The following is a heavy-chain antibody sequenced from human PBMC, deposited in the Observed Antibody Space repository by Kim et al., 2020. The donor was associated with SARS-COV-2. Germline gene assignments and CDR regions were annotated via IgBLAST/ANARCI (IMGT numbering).Heavy chain of an antibody. CDR1: GFTFSTYW. Sequence: GGSLRLSCAASGFTFSTYWMHWVRQTPGKGLVWVSRINSDGIITDYADSVKGRFTISTDNAKNTLYLQMNSLRVEDTAVYYCTRDPEYCSGTSCYGMDVWGQGTTVTVSS. D-gene: IGHD2-2*01. CDR2: INSDGIIT. V-gene: IGHV3-74*01. CDR3: TRDPEYCSGTSCYGMDV. J-gene: IGHJ6*02.